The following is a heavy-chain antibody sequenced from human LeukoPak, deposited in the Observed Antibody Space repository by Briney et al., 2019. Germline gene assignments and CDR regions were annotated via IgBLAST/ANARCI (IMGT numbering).Heavy chain of an antibody. CDR1: GYSFTRYW. D-gene: IGHD5-12*01. CDR2: IYPGDSDT. CDR3: ARRSGYDFNWYFDL. Sequence: HGESLKISCQGSGYSFTRYWIGWVRQMPGKGLEWMGIIYPGDSDTRYSPSFQGQVTLSADRSISTAYLQWSSLKASDTAMYFCARRSGYDFNWYFDLWGRGTLVTVSS. V-gene: IGHV5-51*01. J-gene: IGHJ2*01.